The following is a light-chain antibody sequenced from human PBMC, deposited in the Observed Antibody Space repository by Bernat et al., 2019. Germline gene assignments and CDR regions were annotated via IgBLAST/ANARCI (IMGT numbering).Light chain of an antibody. Sequence: QSALTQPASVSGSPGQSITISCSGTSSDVGGYNYVAWYQHHPGKAPKLMIYDVSNRPSGVSNRFSGSKSGNTASLTISGLQAEDEADYYCSSYTSTNDRVFGGGTKLTVL. CDR3: SSYTSTNDRV. V-gene: IGLV2-14*03. CDR2: DVS. J-gene: IGLJ3*02. CDR1: SSDVGGYNY.